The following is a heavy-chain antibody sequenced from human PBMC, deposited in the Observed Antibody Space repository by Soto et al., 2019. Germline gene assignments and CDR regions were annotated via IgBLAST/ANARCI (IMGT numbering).Heavy chain of an antibody. J-gene: IGHJ4*02. V-gene: IGHV4-34*01. Sequence: SETLSLTCAVYGGSFSGYYWSWIRQPPGKGLEWIGEINHSGSTNYNPSLKSRVTISVDTSKNQFSLKLSSVTAADTAVYYCARGRFLYYGSGSYLPDYWGQGTLVTVSS. CDR1: GGSFSGYY. CDR3: ARGRFLYYGSGSYLPDY. CDR2: INHSGST. D-gene: IGHD3-10*01.